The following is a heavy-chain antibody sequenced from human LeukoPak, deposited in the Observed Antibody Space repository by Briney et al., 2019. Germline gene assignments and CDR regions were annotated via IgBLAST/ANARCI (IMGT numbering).Heavy chain of an antibody. CDR2: INTDGSST. V-gene: IGHV3-74*01. CDR3: ARDYLCAFDI. J-gene: IGHJ3*02. CDR1: GFTFSSYG. D-gene: IGHD5-12*01. Sequence: GGSLRLSCAASGFTFSSYGMHWVHQGPGKGLVWVSRINTDGSSTSNADSVKGRFTISRDNAKNTLYLQMNSLRAEDTAVYYCARDYLCAFDIWGQGTMVTVSS.